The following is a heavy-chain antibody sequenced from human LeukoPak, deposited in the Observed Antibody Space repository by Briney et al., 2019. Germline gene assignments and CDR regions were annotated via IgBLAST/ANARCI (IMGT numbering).Heavy chain of an antibody. CDR1: GFAFSNTW. J-gene: IGHJ5*02. V-gene: IGHV3-74*01. Sequence: GGSLRLSCEASGFAFSNTWMHRVRQAPGKGLVWVSRTNSDESTTDYADSVKGRFIISRDNAKSTLYLQMNNLRSEDTAVYFCARDPATSRGWFDRWGQGTLVTVSS. CDR2: TNSDESTT. D-gene: IGHD3-10*01. CDR3: ARDPATSRGWFDR.